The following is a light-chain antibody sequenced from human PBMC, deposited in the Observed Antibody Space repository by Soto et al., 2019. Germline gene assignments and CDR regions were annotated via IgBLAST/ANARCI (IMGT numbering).Light chain of an antibody. CDR3: QQLTRNT. CDR2: DAS. V-gene: IGKV3-11*01. J-gene: IGKJ2*01. CDR1: QSVGSN. Sequence: DIVLTQSPATLSLSPGERATLSCRASQSVGSNVAWHQQKAGQAPRLLIYDASNRATGVPARFSGSGSGTAFTLTISSLEPEDYAVYFCQQLTRNTFGQGSKLEI.